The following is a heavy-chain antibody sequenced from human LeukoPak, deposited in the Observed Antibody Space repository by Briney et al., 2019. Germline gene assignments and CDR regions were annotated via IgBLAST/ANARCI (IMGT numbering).Heavy chain of an antibody. V-gene: IGHV4-59*01. J-gene: IGHJ5*02. CDR3: ARTVEMATIRRAGWFDP. Sequence: SETLSLTCTVSGGSISSYYWSWIRQPPGKGLEWIGYIYYSGSTNYNPSLKSRVTISVDTSKNQFSLKLSSVTVADTAVYYCARTVEMATIRRAGWFDPWGQGTLVTVSS. CDR1: GGSISSYY. CDR2: IYYSGST. D-gene: IGHD5-24*01.